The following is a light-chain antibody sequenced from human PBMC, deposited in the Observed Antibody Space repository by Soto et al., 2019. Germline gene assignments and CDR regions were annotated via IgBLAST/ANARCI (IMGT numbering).Light chain of an antibody. CDR1: RGDVGGYNY. CDR2: AVT. CDR3: SSYTSSSTL. Sequence: QSALTNTSSVSVSPRQAIAMGFTGTRGDVGGYNYVSWYQQHPGKAPKLMIYAVTDRPSGVSSRFSGSKSGNTASLTISGLQAEDEADYYCSSYTSSSTLFGTGTKVTV. V-gene: IGLV2-14*01. J-gene: IGLJ1*01.